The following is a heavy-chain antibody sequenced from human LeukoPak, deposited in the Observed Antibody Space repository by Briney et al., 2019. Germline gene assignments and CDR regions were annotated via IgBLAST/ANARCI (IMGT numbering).Heavy chain of an antibody. CDR2: IKSKNVGGTT. CDR1: GFTFNNAW. CDR3: WVEPGTDY. Sequence: GGSLRLSCAASGFTFNNAWMNWVRQAPGKGLEWVGRIKSKNVGGTTDYAAPVKGRFTISRDDSKNTVYLQMNSLKTEDTAVYYCWVEPGTDYWGQGTLVTVSS. V-gene: IGHV3-15*01. J-gene: IGHJ4*02.